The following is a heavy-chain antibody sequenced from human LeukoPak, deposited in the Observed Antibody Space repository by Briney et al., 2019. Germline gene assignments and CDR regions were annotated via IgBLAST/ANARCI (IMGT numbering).Heavy chain of an antibody. CDR2: IKSKTDGGAT. V-gene: IGHV3-15*01. D-gene: IGHD3-10*01. CDR1: GFTFSNAW. Sequence: GGSLRLSCAASGFTFSNAWMSWVRQAPGKGLEWVGRIKSKTDGGATDYAAPVKGRFTISRDDSKNTLFLQMNSLKTEDTAVYYCTTDSRYGSGGLDYWGQGTLVTVSS. J-gene: IGHJ4*02. CDR3: TTDSRYGSGGLDY.